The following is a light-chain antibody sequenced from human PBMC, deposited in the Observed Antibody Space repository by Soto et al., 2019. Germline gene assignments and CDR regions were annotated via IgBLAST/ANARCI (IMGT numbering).Light chain of an antibody. CDR1: SSDVGAYNF. CDR3: CSYAGTCSPV. V-gene: IGLV2-11*01. Sequence: QSVLTQPASVSGSPGQSVTISCTGTSSDVGAYNFVSWYQQHPGKAPKLIIFDVSARPSGVPDRFSGSKSGNTASLTISGLQADDEADYYCCSYAGTCSPVLGGGTKLTVL. CDR2: DVS. J-gene: IGLJ2*01.